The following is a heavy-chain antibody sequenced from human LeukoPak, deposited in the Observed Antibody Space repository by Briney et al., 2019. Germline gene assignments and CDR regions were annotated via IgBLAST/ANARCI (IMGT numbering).Heavy chain of an antibody. Sequence: TGGSLRLSCAASGFSFSDSALHWVRQAPGKGLEWVTIISYDGTNKYYADSVKGRFTISRDNSKNTLNLQMNSLRTEDTAVYYCATAHDTRSGNYYYAMDVWGQGTTVTVSS. V-gene: IGHV3-30-3*01. D-gene: IGHD3-22*01. J-gene: IGHJ6*02. CDR2: ISYDGTNK. CDR3: ATAHDTRSGNYYYAMDV. CDR1: GFSFSDSA.